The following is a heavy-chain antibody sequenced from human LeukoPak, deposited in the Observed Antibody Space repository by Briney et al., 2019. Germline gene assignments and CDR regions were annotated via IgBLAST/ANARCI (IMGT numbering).Heavy chain of an antibody. CDR3: ARWYCSSTNCYYDY. CDR1: GFTVSSNY. CDR2: IYSGGDI. J-gene: IGHJ4*02. D-gene: IGHD2-2*01. Sequence: PGRSLRLSCAASGFTVSSNYMSWVRQAPGKGLEWVSIIYSGGDIYYADSVKGRFTISRDNSKNTLYLQMNSLRVEDTAVYYCARWYCSSTNCYYDYWGQGTLVTVSS. V-gene: IGHV3-53*01.